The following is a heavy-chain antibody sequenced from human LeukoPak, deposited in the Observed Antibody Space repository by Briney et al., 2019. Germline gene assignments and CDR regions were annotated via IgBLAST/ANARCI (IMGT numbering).Heavy chain of an antibody. CDR2: ISSSSSYI. D-gene: IGHD3-3*01. CDR3: ARVDDFWSGYWD. CDR1: GFTFSSYS. J-gene: IGHJ4*02. V-gene: IGHV3-21*01. Sequence: GGSLRLSCAASGFTFSSYSMNWVRQAPGKGLEWVSSISSSSSYIYYADSVKGRITISRDNAKNSLYLQMNSLRAEDTAVYYCARVDDFWSGYWDWGQGTLVTVSS.